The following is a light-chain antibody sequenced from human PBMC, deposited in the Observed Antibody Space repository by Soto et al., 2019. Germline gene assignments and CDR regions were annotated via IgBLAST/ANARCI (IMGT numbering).Light chain of an antibody. V-gene: IGLV1-44*01. CDR3: ASWDDSLNAVL. J-gene: IGLJ2*01. CDR2: RDH. Sequence: QTVVTQSPSASGTAGQRITISCSGGSSNIGSNSVNWYQQVPGTAPKVLIYRDHQRPSGVPDRFSGSKSGTSASLAISGLQSEDEADYYCASWDDSLNAVLFGGGTKVTVL. CDR1: SSNIGSNS.